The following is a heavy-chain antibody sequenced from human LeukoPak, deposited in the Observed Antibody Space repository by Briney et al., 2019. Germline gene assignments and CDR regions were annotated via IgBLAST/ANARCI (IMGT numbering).Heavy chain of an antibody. CDR2: LGGSGGTT. Sequence: GGSLRLSCAVSGITLSNYGMSWVRQAPGKGLEWVAGLGGSGGTTNYADSVKGRFTISRYNRKNTLYLQMNSLRAEDTAVYFCAKRGVVIRVILVGFHKEAYYFDSWGQGALVPVSS. V-gene: IGHV3-23*01. D-gene: IGHD3-22*01. CDR3: AKRGVVIRVILVGFHKEAYYFDS. J-gene: IGHJ4*02. CDR1: GITLSNYG.